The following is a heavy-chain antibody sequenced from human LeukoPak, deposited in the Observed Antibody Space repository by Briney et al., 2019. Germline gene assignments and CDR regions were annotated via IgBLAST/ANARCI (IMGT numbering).Heavy chain of an antibody. CDR2: INGDGSEE. CDR3: ARNCSWYRLDY. J-gene: IGHJ4*02. D-gene: IGHD6-13*01. Sequence: GGSLRLSCAVSGFTFSNYWMTWIRQAPGKGLEWLANINGDGSEEQYVDSVKGRFTISRDNTKNSLYLQMNSLRAEDTAVYYCARNCSWYRLDYWGQGTLVTVSS. V-gene: IGHV3-7*01. CDR1: GFTFSNYW.